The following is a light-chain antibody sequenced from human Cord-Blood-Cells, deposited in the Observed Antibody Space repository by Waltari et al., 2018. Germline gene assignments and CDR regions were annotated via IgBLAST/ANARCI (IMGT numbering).Light chain of an antibody. J-gene: IGKJ4*01. CDR2: GAS. Sequence: DIVMTQSPATLSVSPGERATLSCRASQSVSSNLAWYQQKPGQAPRFLIYGASTRATCIPARFSGSGSGTEFTLTISSLQSEDFAVYYCQQYNNWPPLTFGGGTKVEIK. CDR3: QQYNNWPPLT. CDR1: QSVSSN. V-gene: IGKV3-15*01.